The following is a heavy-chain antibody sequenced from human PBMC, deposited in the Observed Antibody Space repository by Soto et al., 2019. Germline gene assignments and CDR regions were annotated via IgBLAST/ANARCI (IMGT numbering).Heavy chain of an antibody. V-gene: IGHV4-34*01. J-gene: IGHJ4*02. CDR3: ARGVKSDFDY. CDR1: GGSFSGYY. CDR2: INHSGST. Sequence: QVQLQQWGAGLLKPSETLPLTCAVYGGSFSGYYWSWIRQPPGKGLEWIGEINHSGSTNYNPSLKSRVTISVDTSKNQFSLKLSSVTAADTAVYYCARGVKSDFDYWGQGTLVTVSS.